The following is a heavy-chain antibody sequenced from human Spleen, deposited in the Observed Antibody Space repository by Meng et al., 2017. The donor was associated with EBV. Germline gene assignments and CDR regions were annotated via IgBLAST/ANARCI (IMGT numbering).Heavy chain of an antibody. CDR2: IYHNGDT. CDR1: GGSIRKCTYY. V-gene: IGHV4-30-4*01. CDR3: ASGSGGNFDF. Sequence: VQAQDAVPALVKPPQTLALNCPVSGGSIRKCTYYWSWIRQPPGRGLEWIGYIYHNGDTYYSPSLQSRLTISVDTSKNQFSQKMSSVTAADTAVYFCASGSGGNFDFWGQGTLVTV. D-gene: IGHD3-16*01. J-gene: IGHJ4*02.